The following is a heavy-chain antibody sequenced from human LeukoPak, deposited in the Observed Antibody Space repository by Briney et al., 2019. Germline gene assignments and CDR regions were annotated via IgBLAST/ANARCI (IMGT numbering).Heavy chain of an antibody. J-gene: IGHJ4*02. V-gene: IGHV3-64D*09. CDR2: ITSKGGST. CDR1: GFTFSSYA. Sequence: GRSLRLSCSASGFTFSSYAMHWVRQAPGKGLEYVSAITSKGGSTYYADSVKGRFTISRDKSKNTLYLQMSSLRAEDTAVYYCVKSGIAVSGTDYWGQGTLVTVSS. CDR3: VKSGIAVSGTDY. D-gene: IGHD6-19*01.